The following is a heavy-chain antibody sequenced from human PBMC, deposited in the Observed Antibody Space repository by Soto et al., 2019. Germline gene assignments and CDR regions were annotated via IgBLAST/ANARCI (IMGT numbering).Heavy chain of an antibody. V-gene: IGHV3-66*01. Sequence: EVQLVESGGGLVQPGGSLRLSCAASGFTVSSNYMSWVRQAPGKGLEWVSVIYSGGSTYYADSVKGRFTISRDNSKNTLYLQMNSLRAEDTAVYYCARDSPEVRCPVDAFDIWGQGTMVTVSS. CDR3: ARDSPEVRCPVDAFDI. CDR1: GFTVSSNY. J-gene: IGHJ3*02. D-gene: IGHD3-10*01. CDR2: IYSGGST.